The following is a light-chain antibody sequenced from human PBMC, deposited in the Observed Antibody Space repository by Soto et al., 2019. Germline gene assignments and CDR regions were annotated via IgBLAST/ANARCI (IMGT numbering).Light chain of an antibody. J-gene: IGLJ2*01. V-gene: IGLV2-14*01. Sequence: QSALTQPASVSGSPGQSITISCTGTSSGVGGYNYVSWYQQHPGKVPKLIIYEVNNRPSGISNRFSGSKSGNTASLTISGLQAEDEADYYCTSYTSSSTLVVFGGGTKLTVL. CDR2: EVN. CDR3: TSYTSSSTLVV. CDR1: SSGVGGYNY.